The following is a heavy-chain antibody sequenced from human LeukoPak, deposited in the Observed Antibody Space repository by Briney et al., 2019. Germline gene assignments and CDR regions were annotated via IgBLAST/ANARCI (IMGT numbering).Heavy chain of an antibody. CDR2: ISISGANT. Sequence: PGGSLRLSCAASGFTFSSYAMSWVRQAPGKGLEWVSSISISGANTYYADSVKGRFTISRDNSKNTLFLQMNSLRAEDTAIYYCAKEVRPNDYWGQGTLVTVSS. CDR1: GFTFSSYA. D-gene: IGHD1-1*01. J-gene: IGHJ4*02. V-gene: IGHV3-23*01. CDR3: AKEVRPNDY.